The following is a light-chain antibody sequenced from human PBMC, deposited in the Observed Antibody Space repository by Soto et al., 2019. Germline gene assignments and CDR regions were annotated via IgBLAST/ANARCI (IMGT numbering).Light chain of an antibody. V-gene: IGKV1-6*01. CDR1: QGIRKD. J-gene: IGKJ1*01. CDR3: LQEYNYPWT. CDR2: AAS. Sequence: ATQMTQSPSSLSASVGDRVTITCRASQGIRKDLDWYQQKPGKAPKVLIYAASSLQSGVPSRFSGRGSGTDFTLTISSLQPEDFATYYCLQEYNYPWTFGQGTKVDIK.